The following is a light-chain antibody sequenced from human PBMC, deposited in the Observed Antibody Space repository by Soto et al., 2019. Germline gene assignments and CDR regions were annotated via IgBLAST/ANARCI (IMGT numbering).Light chain of an antibody. V-gene: IGLV2-11*01. Sequence: QSALTQPRSVSGSPGQSLTISCTGASSDVGGYNFVSWYQHHPGKAPKLMIYDVSKRPPGIPDRFSGSKSGNTASLSISGLHAEDEADYYCCSYAGSSTVVFGGGTKVTVL. CDR2: DVS. CDR1: SSDVGGYNF. J-gene: IGLJ2*01. CDR3: CSYAGSSTVV.